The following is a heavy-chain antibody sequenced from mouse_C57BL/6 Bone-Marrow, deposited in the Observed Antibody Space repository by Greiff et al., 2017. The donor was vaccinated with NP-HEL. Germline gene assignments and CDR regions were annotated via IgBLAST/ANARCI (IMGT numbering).Heavy chain of an antibody. Sequence: VQLQQSGPELVKPGASVKISCKASGYAFSSSWMNWVKQRPGKGLEWIGRIYPGDGDTNYNGKFKGKATLTADKSSSTAYMQLSSLTSEDSAVYFCARLGRRYWYFDVWGTGTTVTVSS. CDR1: GYAFSSSW. CDR3: ARLGRRYWYFDV. J-gene: IGHJ1*03. V-gene: IGHV1-82*01. CDR2: IYPGDGDT. D-gene: IGHD4-1*01.